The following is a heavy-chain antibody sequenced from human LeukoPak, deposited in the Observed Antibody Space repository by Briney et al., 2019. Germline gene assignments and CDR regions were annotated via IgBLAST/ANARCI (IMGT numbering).Heavy chain of an antibody. CDR1: GYTFTSYD. V-gene: IGHV1-8*03. D-gene: IGHD6-19*01. CDR3: ARGGSSGWYSSDYFDY. CDR2: MNPNSGNT. J-gene: IGHJ4*02. Sequence: ASVRVSCKASGYTFTSYDINWVRQATGQGLEWMGWMNPNSGNTGYAQKFQGRVTITRNTSISTAYMELSSLRSEDTAVYYCARGGSSGWYSSDYFDYWGQGTLVTVSS.